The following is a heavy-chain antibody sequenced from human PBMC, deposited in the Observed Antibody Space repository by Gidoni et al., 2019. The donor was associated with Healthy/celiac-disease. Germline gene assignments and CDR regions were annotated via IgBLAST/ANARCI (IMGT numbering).Heavy chain of an antibody. J-gene: IGHJ4*02. Sequence: QVQLVESGGGVVQPGRSLRLSCASSGFTFSTSGMHWVSQAPGKGLEWVAVVWYDGSNKYYADPVKGRFTISRDNSKSTLYLQMNSLRAEDTAVYYCAREDGDSSGYLYFDYWGQGTLVTVSS. D-gene: IGHD3-22*01. CDR1: GFTFSTSG. CDR2: VWYDGSNK. V-gene: IGHV3-33*01. CDR3: AREDGDSSGYLYFDY.